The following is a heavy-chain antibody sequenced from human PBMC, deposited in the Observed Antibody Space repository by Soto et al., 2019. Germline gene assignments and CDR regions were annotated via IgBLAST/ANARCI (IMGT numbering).Heavy chain of an antibody. D-gene: IGHD2-2*02. CDR3: SRVDCSPSNCYNLYYGRDV. Sequence: EVQLVESGGGLVQPVGSLRLSCAASGFTFSSYWMTWFRQAPGKGLEWVADMNQDGGEKYYVDSVKGRFTISRDNAKTSLYLQMNSLRVEDTAVYYCSRVDCSPSNCYNLYYGRDVWCQGTTVTASS. J-gene: IGHJ6*02. V-gene: IGHV3-7*04. CDR1: GFTFSSYW. CDR2: MNQDGGEK.